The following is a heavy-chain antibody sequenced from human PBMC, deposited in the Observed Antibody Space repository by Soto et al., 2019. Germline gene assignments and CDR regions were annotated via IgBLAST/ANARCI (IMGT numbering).Heavy chain of an antibody. J-gene: IGHJ6*02. CDR3: ARDNLKWVYGMDV. V-gene: IGHV3-33*01. Sequence: GGSLRLSCAASGFTFSSYGMHWVRQAPGKGLEWVAVIWYDGSNKYYADSVKGRFTISRDNSKNTLYLQMNSLRAEDTAVYYCARDNLKWVYGMDVRGQGTTVTVSS. D-gene: IGHD1-26*01. CDR2: IWYDGSNK. CDR1: GFTFSSYG.